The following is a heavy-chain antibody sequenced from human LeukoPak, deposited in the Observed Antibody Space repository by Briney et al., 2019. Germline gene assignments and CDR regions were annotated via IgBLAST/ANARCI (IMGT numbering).Heavy chain of an antibody. V-gene: IGHV4-39*01. CDR2: IYCSGST. D-gene: IGHD6-13*01. CDR1: GGSISSSSYY. J-gene: IGHJ5*02. CDR3: ARRGVIAAAGPNWFDP. Sequence: SETLSLTCTVSGGSISSSSYYWGWIRQPPGKGLEWIGSIYCSGSTYYNPSLKSRVTISVDTSKNQFSLKLSSVTAADTAVYYCARRGVIAAAGPNWFDPWGQGTLVTVSS.